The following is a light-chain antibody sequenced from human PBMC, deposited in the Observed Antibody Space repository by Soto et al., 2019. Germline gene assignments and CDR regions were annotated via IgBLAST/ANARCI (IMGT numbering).Light chain of an antibody. V-gene: IGKV3-15*01. J-gene: IGKJ1*01. CDR1: QNIGSN. CDR3: QQYGNSPRT. Sequence: EALMTQSPATLSVSPGETATLSCRVSQNIGSNLAWYQQKSGQAPRLLISGASTRATGISARFSASGSGTEFTLTISSLQPEDFGVYYCQQYGNSPRTFGQGTKVDIK. CDR2: GAS.